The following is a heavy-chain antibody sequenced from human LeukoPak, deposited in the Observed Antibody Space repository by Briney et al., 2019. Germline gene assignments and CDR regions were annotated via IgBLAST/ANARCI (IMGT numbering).Heavy chain of an antibody. J-gene: IGHJ4*02. Sequence: GGSRRLSCAASGFTFSTYWMNWYRQAPGKGREWGGNINQDASEINYVDSVRGRFTISRDNAKNSLHLQMNSLRAEDTAVYYCATDRDNSDWQKRFDSWGQGTLVTVSS. CDR1: GFTFSTYW. D-gene: IGHD2-21*02. CDR3: ATDRDNSDWQKRFDS. CDR2: INQDASEI. V-gene: IGHV3-7*01.